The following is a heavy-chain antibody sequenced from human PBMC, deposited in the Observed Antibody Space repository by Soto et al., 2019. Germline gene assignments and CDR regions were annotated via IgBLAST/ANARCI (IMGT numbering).Heavy chain of an antibody. CDR1: GGSISSSSYY. D-gene: IGHD2-21*02. V-gene: IGHV4-39*01. J-gene: IGHJ5*02. Sequence: KASETLSLTCTVSGGSISSSSYYWGWIRQPPGKGLEWIGSIYYSGSTYYNPSLKSRVTISVDTSKNQFSLKLSSVTAADTAVYYCARRGRTYCGGDCRLPYNWFDPWGQGTLVPVSS. CDR3: ARRGRTYCGGDCRLPYNWFDP. CDR2: IYYSGST.